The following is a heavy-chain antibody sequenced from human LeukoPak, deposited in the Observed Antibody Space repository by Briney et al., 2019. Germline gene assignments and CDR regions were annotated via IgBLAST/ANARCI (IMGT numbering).Heavy chain of an antibody. J-gene: IGHJ4*02. D-gene: IGHD3-9*01. CDR2: IYPGDSDT. CDR3: ARQEKDYDILTGPFDY. CDR1: GYSFTSYW. Sequence: GESLKISCKGSGYSFTSYWIGWVRQMPGKGLEWMGIIYPGDSDTRYSPSFQGQVTISADKSISTAYLQWSSLKASDTAMYYCARQEKDYDILTGPFDYWGQGTLVTVSS. V-gene: IGHV5-51*01.